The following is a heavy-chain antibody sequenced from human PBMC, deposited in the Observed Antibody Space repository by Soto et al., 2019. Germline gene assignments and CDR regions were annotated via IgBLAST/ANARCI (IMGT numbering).Heavy chain of an antibody. CDR3: ARHRRELLYVSSSVDYYYYGMDV. J-gene: IGHJ6*02. CDR2: IYPGDSDT. V-gene: IGHV5-51*01. D-gene: IGHD2-2*02. Sequence: EVQLVQSGAEVKKPGESLKISCKGSGYSFTSYWIGWVRQMPGKGLEWMGIIYPGDSDTRYSPSFQGQVTISADKSISTAYLQWSSLKASDTAMYYCARHRRELLYVSSSVDYYYYGMDVWGQGTTVTVSS. CDR1: GYSFTSYW.